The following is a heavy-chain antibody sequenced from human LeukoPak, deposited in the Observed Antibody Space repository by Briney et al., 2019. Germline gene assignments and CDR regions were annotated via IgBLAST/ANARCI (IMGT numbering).Heavy chain of an antibody. CDR2: INPSGGST. CDR1: GHTFTGYY. J-gene: IGHJ6*02. D-gene: IGHD3-22*01. Sequence: ASVKVSCKASGHTFTGYYMHWVRQAPGQGLEWMGIINPSGGSTTCAQKFQGRVTMTRDTSISTAYMELSRLRSDDTAVYFCAREYYYDSSGYSVDYYYYGMDVWGQGTTVTVSS. CDR3: AREYYYDSSGYSVDYYYYGMDV. V-gene: IGHV1-46*01.